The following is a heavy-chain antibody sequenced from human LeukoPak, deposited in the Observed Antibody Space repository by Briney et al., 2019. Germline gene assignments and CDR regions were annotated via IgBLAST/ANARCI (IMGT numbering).Heavy chain of an antibody. CDR3: ARVLLGMSAFDL. V-gene: IGHV3-23*01. J-gene: IGHJ3*01. CDR2: ISGSGGST. Sequence: GGTLRLSCAASGFTFSSYGMSWVRQAPGKGLEWVSAISGSGGSTYYADSVKGRFTISRDNAKNSLFLQMNSLRADDTAVYSCARVLLGMSAFDLWGQGTMVSVSS. D-gene: IGHD3-9*01. CDR1: GFTFSSYG.